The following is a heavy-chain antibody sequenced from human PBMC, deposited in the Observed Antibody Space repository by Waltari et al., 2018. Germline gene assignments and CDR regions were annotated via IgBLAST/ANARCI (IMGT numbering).Heavy chain of an antibody. D-gene: IGHD6-6*01. CDR1: GFTFSSYS. J-gene: IGHJ4*02. CDR3: ARDVIAARSPYYFDY. Sequence: EVQLVESGGGLVKPGGSLRLSCAASGFTFSSYSMNWVRQAPGKGLEWVSSISSSSSYIYYADSVKGRFTISRDNAKNSLYLQMNSLRAEDTAVYYCARDVIAARSPYYFDYWGQGTLVTVSS. V-gene: IGHV3-21*01. CDR2: ISSSSSYI.